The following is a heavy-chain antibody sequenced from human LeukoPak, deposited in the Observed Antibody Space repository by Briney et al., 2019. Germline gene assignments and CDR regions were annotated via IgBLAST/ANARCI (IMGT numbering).Heavy chain of an antibody. CDR3: ARDDSGYYYGSSGNFGY. CDR1: GGSFSGYY. D-gene: IGHD3-22*01. V-gene: IGHV4-34*01. J-gene: IGHJ4*02. Sequence: SETLSLTCAVYGGSFSGYYWSWIRQPPGKGLEWIGEINHSGSTNYNPSLKSRVTISVDTSKNQFSLKLSSVTAADTAVYYCARDDSGYYYGSSGNFGYWGQGTLVTVSS. CDR2: INHSGST.